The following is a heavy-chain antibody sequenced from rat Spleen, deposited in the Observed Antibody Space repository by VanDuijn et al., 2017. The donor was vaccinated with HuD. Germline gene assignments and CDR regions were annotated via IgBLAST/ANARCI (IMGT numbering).Heavy chain of an antibody. CDR2: ISPSGATT. V-gene: IGHV5-19*01. CDR3: TRWTAYVMDA. D-gene: IGHD1-12*02. J-gene: IGHJ4*01. Sequence: EVQLVESGGGLVQPGRSLKLSCAASGFTLSDYVMHWIRQAPTKGLEWVTSISPSGATTNYRDSVKGRFTISRDNARGTLYLQMDSLRSEDTATYYCTRWTAYVMDAWGQGASVTVSS. CDR1: GFTLSDYV.